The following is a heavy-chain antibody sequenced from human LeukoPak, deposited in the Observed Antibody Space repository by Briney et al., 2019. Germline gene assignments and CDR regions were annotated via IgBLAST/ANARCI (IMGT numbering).Heavy chain of an antibody. V-gene: IGHV1-69*04. Sequence: ASVKVSCKASGGTLSSYAISWVRQAPGQGLEWMGRIIPILGIANYAQKFQGRVTITADKSTSTAYMELSSLRSEDTAVYYCARTPSSGWFLDYWGQGTLVTVSS. CDR2: IIPILGIA. J-gene: IGHJ4*02. CDR1: GGTLSSYA. D-gene: IGHD6-19*01. CDR3: ARTPSSGWFLDY.